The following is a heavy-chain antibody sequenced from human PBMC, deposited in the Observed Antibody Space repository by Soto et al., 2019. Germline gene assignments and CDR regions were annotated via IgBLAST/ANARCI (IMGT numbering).Heavy chain of an antibody. D-gene: IGHD3-3*01. CDR2: ISGSGGST. CDR3: AKDPGVKATIFGVVVADWFDP. J-gene: IGHJ5*02. Sequence: GGSLRLSCAASGFTFSSYAMSWVRRAPGKGLEWVSAISGSGGSTYYADSVKGRFTISRDNSKNTLYLQMNSLRAEDTAVYYCAKDPGVKATIFGVVVADWFDPWGQGTLVTVSS. V-gene: IGHV3-23*01. CDR1: GFTFSSYA.